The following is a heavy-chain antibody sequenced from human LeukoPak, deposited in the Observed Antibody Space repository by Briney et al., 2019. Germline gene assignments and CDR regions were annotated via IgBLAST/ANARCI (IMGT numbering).Heavy chain of an antibody. CDR3: AREATTVTTRTFDL. Sequence: SETLSLTCAVYTGSFSGYYWTWIRQPPGKGLEWIGEINHSGNTNCNPSLKSRVSMSVDTSKNQFSLRLSSVTAADTAVYYCAREATTVTTRTFDLWGQGTMVTVSS. CDR2: INHSGNT. V-gene: IGHV4-34*01. J-gene: IGHJ3*01. CDR1: TGSFSGYY. D-gene: IGHD4-17*01.